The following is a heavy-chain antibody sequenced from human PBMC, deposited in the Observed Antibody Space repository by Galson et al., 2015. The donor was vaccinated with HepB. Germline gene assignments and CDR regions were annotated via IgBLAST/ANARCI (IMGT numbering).Heavy chain of an antibody. Sequence: SVKVSCKASGYTFTGYYMHWVRQAPGQGLEWMGWINPNSGGTSYAQKFQGWVTMTRDTSISTAYMELSRLRSDDTAVYYCASSSSFGGYDIGFDYWGQGTLVTVSS. D-gene: IGHD5-12*01. CDR1: GYTFTGYY. J-gene: IGHJ4*02. CDR3: ASSSSFGGYDIGFDY. V-gene: IGHV1-2*04. CDR2: INPNSGGT.